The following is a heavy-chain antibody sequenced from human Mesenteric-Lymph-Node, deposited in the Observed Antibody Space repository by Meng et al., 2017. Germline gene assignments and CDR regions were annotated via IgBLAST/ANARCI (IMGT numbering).Heavy chain of an antibody. Sequence: SVKVSCKASGGTFSSYAISWVRQAPGQGLEWMGGIIPIFGTANYAQKFQGRVTITADKSTSTAYMELSSLRSEDTAVYYCARMGEVYYDSSGYYRDAFDIWGQGTMVTVSS. CDR2: IIPIFGTA. CDR1: GGTFSSYA. CDR3: ARMGEVYYDSSGYYRDAFDI. J-gene: IGHJ3*02. V-gene: IGHV1-69*06. D-gene: IGHD3-22*01.